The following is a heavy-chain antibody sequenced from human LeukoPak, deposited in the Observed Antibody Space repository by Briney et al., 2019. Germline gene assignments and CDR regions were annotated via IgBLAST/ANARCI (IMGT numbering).Heavy chain of an antibody. CDR1: GFTFSNYG. J-gene: IGHJ4*02. V-gene: IGHV3-23*01. CDR2: INGTGGTT. CDR3: AFGQYYFDY. D-gene: IGHD3-10*01. Sequence: GGTLRLSCAASGFTFSNYGMSWVRQAPGKGLEWVSVINGTGGTTYYADSVKGRFTISRDNSKNTLYLQMNSLRAEDTAVYYCAFGQYYFDYWGQGTLVTVSS.